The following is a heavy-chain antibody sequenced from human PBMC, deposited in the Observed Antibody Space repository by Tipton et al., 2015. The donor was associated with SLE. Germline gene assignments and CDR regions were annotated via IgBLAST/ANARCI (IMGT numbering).Heavy chain of an antibody. Sequence: SLRLSCAASGFTFDDYAMHWVRQAPGKGREWVSGISWKSGSIGYAGSVKGRFTISRDNAKNSLYLQMNSLRAEDTALYYCAKGRDSSSWPLRFDYWGQGTLVTVSS. J-gene: IGHJ4*02. CDR3: AKGRDSSSWPLRFDY. CDR2: ISWKSGSI. CDR1: GFTFDDYA. V-gene: IGHV3-9*01. D-gene: IGHD6-13*01.